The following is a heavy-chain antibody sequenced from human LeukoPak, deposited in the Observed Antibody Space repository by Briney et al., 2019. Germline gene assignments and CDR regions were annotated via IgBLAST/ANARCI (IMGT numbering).Heavy chain of an antibody. V-gene: IGHV3-21*01. D-gene: IGHD6-13*01. CDR3: ARNSSSWHYFDY. CDR2: ISSSSSYI. J-gene: IGHJ4*02. CDR1: GFTFSYYS. Sequence: GGSLRLSCAASGFTFSYYSMNWVRQAPGQGLEWVSSISSSSSYIYYADSVKGRFTISRDNAKNSLYLQMNSLRAEDTAVYYCARNSSSWHYFDYWGQGTLVTVSS.